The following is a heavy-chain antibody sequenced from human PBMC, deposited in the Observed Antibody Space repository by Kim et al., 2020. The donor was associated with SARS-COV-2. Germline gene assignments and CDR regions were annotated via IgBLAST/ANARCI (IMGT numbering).Heavy chain of an antibody. CDR1: GFIFSNDP. J-gene: IGHJ4*02. CDR2: IRRNSEDT. D-gene: IGHD3-3*01. V-gene: IGHV3-48*02. CDR3: VRDWEWSFDS. Sequence: GGSLRLSCAASGFIFSNDPMNWVRQAPGKGLEWVSNIRRNSEDTSYADSVKGRFTVSRDNAKNSLYLQMISLRDEDTAVYYCVRDWEWSFDSCGQGTLVSVSS.